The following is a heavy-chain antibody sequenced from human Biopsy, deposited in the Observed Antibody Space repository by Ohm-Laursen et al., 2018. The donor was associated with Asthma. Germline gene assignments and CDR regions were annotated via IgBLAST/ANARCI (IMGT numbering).Heavy chain of an antibody. D-gene: IGHD3-3*02. J-gene: IGHJ1*01. CDR2: ITGSGVFT. CDR3: ARTFHFWSPYHAEHYQL. Sequence: SLRLSCTASGFTFSNYAMSWVRQAPGKGLERVSSITGSGVFTYYADSVKGRFTISRDKSENTLYLQMNSLRAEDTAVYYCARTFHFWSPYHAEHYQLWGQGTLVTVSS. V-gene: IGHV3-23*01. CDR1: GFTFSNYA.